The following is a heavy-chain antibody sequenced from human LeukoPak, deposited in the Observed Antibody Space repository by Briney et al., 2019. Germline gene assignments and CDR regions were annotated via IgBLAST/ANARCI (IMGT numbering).Heavy chain of an antibody. CDR2: INHSGST. CDR1: GGSFSGYY. J-gene: IGHJ4*02. Sequence: SETLSLTCAVYGGSFSGYYWSWIRQPPGKGLEWIGEINHSGSTNYNPSLKSRVTISVDTSKNQFSLKLSSVTAADTAVYYCARTRIQLWLGGGFDYWGQGTLVTVSS. CDR3: ARTRIQLWLGGGFDY. D-gene: IGHD5-18*01. V-gene: IGHV4-34*01.